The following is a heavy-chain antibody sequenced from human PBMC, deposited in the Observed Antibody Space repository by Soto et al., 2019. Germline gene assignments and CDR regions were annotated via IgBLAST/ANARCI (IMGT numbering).Heavy chain of an antibody. CDR3: ARRYGYAFDI. Sequence: SETLSLTCTVSGGSISSYYWSWIRQPPGKGLEWIGYIYYSGGTNYNPSLKSRVTISIDTSKNQFSLKLSSVTAADTAVYYCARRYGYAFDIWGQGTMVTV. J-gene: IGHJ3*02. V-gene: IGHV4-59*01. CDR1: GGSISSYY. CDR2: IYYSGGT. D-gene: IGHD4-17*01.